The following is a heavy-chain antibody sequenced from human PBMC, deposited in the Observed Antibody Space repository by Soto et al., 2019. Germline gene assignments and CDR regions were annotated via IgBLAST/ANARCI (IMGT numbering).Heavy chain of an antibody. J-gene: IGHJ6*02. Sequence: GGSLRLSCAASGFTFSSYAMSWVRQAPGKGLEWVSAISGSGGSTYYADSVKGRFTISRDNSKNTLYLQMNSLRAEDTAVYYCANGWVAVAGTHYYYYGMDVWGQGTTVTVSS. V-gene: IGHV3-23*01. CDR2: ISGSGGST. D-gene: IGHD6-19*01. CDR3: ANGWVAVAGTHYYYYGMDV. CDR1: GFTFSSYA.